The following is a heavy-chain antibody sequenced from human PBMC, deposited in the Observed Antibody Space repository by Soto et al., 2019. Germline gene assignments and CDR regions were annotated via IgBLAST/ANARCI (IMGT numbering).Heavy chain of an antibody. Sequence: GESLKISCAASGFTFSNAWMSWVRQAPGKGLEWVGRIKSKTDGGTTDYAAPVKGRFTITRDDSKNTLYLQMNSLKTEDTTVYYCTTGDLGGYSYGYYYYYGMDVWGQGTTVTVSS. CDR1: GFTFSNAW. CDR2: IKSKTDGGTT. D-gene: IGHD5-18*01. J-gene: IGHJ6*02. CDR3: TTGDLGGYSYGYYYYYGMDV. V-gene: IGHV3-15*01.